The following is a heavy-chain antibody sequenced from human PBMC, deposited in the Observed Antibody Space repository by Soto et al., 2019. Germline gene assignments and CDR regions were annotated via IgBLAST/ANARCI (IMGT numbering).Heavy chain of an antibody. D-gene: IGHD5-12*01. CDR2: IKNSGGST. J-gene: IGHJ4*02. CDR1: GFIFSNYA. CDR3: AKAPACGGYDFVAGYFDY. Sequence: EVQLLDSGGGLVQPGGSLRLSCAASGFIFSNYAMSWVRQAPGKGLEWVSTIKNSGGSTYYADPVKGRFTISRDNSKNTLYLQMNSLRAEDTAVYYCAKAPACGGYDFVAGYFDYWGQGTLVTVSS. V-gene: IGHV3-23*01.